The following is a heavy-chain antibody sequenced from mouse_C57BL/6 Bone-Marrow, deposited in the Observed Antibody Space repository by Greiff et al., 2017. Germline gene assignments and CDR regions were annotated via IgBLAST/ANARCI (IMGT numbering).Heavy chain of an antibody. CDR1: GYTFTNYW. J-gene: IGHJ1*03. Sequence: QVQLQQSGAELVRPGTSVKMSCKASGYTFTNYWIGWAKQRPGHGLEWIGDIYPGGGYTNYNEKFKGKATLTADKSSSTAYMQFSSLTSEDSAIYYCARWGYYGSSPHWYFDVWGTGTTVTVSS. D-gene: IGHD1-1*01. V-gene: IGHV1-63*01. CDR2: IYPGGGYT. CDR3: ARWGYYGSSPHWYFDV.